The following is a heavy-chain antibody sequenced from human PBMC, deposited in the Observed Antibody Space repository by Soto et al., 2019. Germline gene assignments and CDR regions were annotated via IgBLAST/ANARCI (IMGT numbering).Heavy chain of an antibody. CDR1: GGSISSGDYY. J-gene: IGHJ5*02. CDR3: AREGYSYLPWFDP. CDR2: IYYSGST. V-gene: IGHV4-30-4*01. D-gene: IGHD5-18*01. Sequence: NPSETLSLTCTVSGGSISSGDYYWSWIRQPPGKGLEWIGYIYYSGSTYYNPSLKSRVTISVDTSKNQFSLKLSSVTAADTAVYYCAREGYSYLPWFDPWGQGTLVTVSS.